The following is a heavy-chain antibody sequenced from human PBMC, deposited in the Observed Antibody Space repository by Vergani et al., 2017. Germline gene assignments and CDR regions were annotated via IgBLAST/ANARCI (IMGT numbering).Heavy chain of an antibody. CDR3: ARGLWDCTHIRCSQPSY. V-gene: IGHV3-21*02. Sequence: EVQLVESGGGLVKPGGSLRLSCAASGFSFSSYSMNWVRQAPGKGLEWVASISGSSSYVFYRDSVEGRFTITRDNAKKSVYLQMNSLRAEDTAMYFCARGLWDCTHIRCSQPSYWRQATQVTVSS. CDR2: ISGSSSYV. D-gene: IGHD2-8*01. CDR1: GFSFSSYS. J-gene: IGHJ4*02.